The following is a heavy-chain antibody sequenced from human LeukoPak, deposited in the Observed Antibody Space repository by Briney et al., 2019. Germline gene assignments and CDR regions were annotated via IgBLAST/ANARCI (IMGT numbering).Heavy chain of an antibody. CDR1: GSSFTSYR. Sequence: GESLQISCQCSGSSFTSYRIGWVRQVPGKGLEWMGIIYPGDSDTRYSPSFQGQVTISADKSISTAYLQWSSLKASDTAMYYCARTGTTYAFDIWGQGTMVTVSS. CDR3: ARTGTTYAFDI. J-gene: IGHJ3*02. D-gene: IGHD1-1*01. CDR2: IYPGDSDT. V-gene: IGHV5-51*01.